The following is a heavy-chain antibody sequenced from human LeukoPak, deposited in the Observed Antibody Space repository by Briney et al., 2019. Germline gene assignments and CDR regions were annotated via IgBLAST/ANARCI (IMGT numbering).Heavy chain of an antibody. Sequence: GASVKVSCKASGYTFTSYGISWVRQAPGQGLEWMGWISAYNGNTNYAQKLQGRVTMTTDTSTSTAYMELRSLRSDDTAVYYCARAGYSGYDYYYYYMDVWGKGTTVTISS. J-gene: IGHJ6*03. D-gene: IGHD5-12*01. CDR3: ARAGYSGYDYYYYYMDV. CDR2: ISAYNGNT. V-gene: IGHV1-18*01. CDR1: GYTFTSYG.